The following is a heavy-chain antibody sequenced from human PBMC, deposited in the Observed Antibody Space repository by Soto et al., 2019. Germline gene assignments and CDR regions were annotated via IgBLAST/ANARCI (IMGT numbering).Heavy chain of an antibody. CDR2: ISAYNGNT. V-gene: IGHV1-18*04. Sequence: ASVKVSCKASGYTFNTYNMYWVRQAPGQGLEWMAWISAYNGNTTFAQKVQGRVTMTTDTSTRTVYMELRSLRSDDTAVYYCARGPSIFDRLLRDYDYYAMDVWGQGTTVTVSS. J-gene: IGHJ6*01. CDR3: ARGPSIFDRLLRDYDYYAMDV. D-gene: IGHD3-9*01. CDR1: GYTFNTYN.